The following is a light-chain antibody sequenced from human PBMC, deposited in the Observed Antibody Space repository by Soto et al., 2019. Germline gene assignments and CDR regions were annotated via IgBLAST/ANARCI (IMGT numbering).Light chain of an antibody. J-gene: IGLJ1*01. V-gene: IGLV2-18*01. CDR3: SLYTSENTYV. CDR2: EAS. Sequence: QSALTQPPSVSGSPGQSVTISCTGTSTDFVSYNRVSWYQQPPDTAPKLMIYEASNRPSGVPDRFSGSKSGNTASLTISGLHVADEADYYCSLYTSENTYVFGTGTKVTVL. CDR1: STDFVSYNR.